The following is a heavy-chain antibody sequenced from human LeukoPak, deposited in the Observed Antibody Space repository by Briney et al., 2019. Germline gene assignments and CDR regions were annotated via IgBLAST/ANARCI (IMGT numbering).Heavy chain of an antibody. D-gene: IGHD5-18*01. J-gene: IGHJ5*02. Sequence: ASVEVSCKASGDTFSIYAISWVRQAPGQGLEWMGGIIPIFGTANYAQKFQGRVTITADESTSTAYMELSSLRSEDTAVYYCARGGYSYGSGWFDPWGQGTLVTVSS. CDR2: IIPIFGTA. CDR3: ARGGYSYGSGWFDP. CDR1: GDTFSIYA. V-gene: IGHV1-69*13.